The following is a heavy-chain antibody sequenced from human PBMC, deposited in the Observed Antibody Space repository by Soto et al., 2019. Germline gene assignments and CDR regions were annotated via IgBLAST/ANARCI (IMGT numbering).Heavy chain of an antibody. V-gene: IGHV3-23*01. CDR1: GFTFSSYA. CDR2: ISGSGGST. J-gene: IGHJ6*02. D-gene: IGHD3-22*01. CDR3: AKGHYYDSSGYTHYYYYGMDV. Sequence: GGSLRLSCAASGFTFSSYAMSWVRQAPGKGLEWVSAISGSGGSTYYADSVKGRFTISRDNSKNTLYLQMNSLRAGDTAVYYCAKGHYYDSSGYTHYYYYGMDVWGQGTTVTVSS.